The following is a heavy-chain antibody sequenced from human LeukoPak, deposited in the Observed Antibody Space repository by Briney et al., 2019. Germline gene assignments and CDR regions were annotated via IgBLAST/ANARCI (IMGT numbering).Heavy chain of an antibody. D-gene: IGHD4-17*01. Sequence: GGSLRLSCAASGFTFSSYGMHWVRQAPGKGLEWVAVIWYDGSNKYYADSVKGRFTISRDNSKNTLYLQMNSLRAEDTAVYYCARDCGDYGEYFQHWGQGTLVTVSS. CDR2: IWYDGSNK. CDR3: ARDCGDYGEYFQH. J-gene: IGHJ1*01. V-gene: IGHV3-33*01. CDR1: GFTFSSYG.